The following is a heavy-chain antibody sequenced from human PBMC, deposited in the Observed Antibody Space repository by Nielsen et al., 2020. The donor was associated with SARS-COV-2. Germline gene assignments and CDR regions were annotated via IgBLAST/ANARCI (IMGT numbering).Heavy chain of an antibody. D-gene: IGHD6-6*01. J-gene: IGHJ4*02. V-gene: IGHV3-23*01. Sequence: GESLKISCAASGFTFSSYAMSWVRQAPGKGLEWVSAISGSGGSTYYADSVKGRFTISRDNAKNSLYLQMNSLRAEDTAVYYCARVKRGVGSSSHFDYWGQGTLVTVSS. CDR1: GFTFSSYA. CDR2: ISGSGGST. CDR3: ARVKRGVGSSSHFDY.